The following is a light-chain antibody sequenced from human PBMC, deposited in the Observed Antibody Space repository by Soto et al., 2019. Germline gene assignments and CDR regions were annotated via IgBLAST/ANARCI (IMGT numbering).Light chain of an antibody. CDR3: QSYDRSPSQDVV. V-gene: IGLV1-40*01. CDR2: ANT. J-gene: IGLJ2*01. CDR1: SSNNGTDYD. Sequence: QSVLTQPPSVSGAPGQRVTISCTESSSNNGTDYDVHWYQQLPGTAPKLLIFANTNRPSGVPDRFSGSESGTSASLAITGLQAEDEAVYYCQSYDRSPSQDVVFGGGTQLTVL.